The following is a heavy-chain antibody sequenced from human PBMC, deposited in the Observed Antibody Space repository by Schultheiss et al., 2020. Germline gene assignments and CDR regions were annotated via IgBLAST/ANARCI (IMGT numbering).Heavy chain of an antibody. J-gene: IGHJ4*02. CDR2: IYYSGST. CDR1: GGSISSYY. D-gene: IGHD6-13*01. V-gene: IGHV4-59*01. CDR3: ARDLYSSSWYVTGGY. Sequence: SETLSLTCTVSGGSISSYYWSWIRQPPGKGLEWIGYIYYSGSTNYNPSLKSRVTISVDTSKNQFSLKLSSVTAADTAVYYCARDLYSSSWYVTGGYWGQGTLVTVSS.